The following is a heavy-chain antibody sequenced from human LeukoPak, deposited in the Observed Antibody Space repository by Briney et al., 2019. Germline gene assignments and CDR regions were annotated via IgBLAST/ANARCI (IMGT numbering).Heavy chain of an antibody. Sequence: SETLSLTCTVSGGSISSSSYYWGWIRQPPGKGLEWIGSIYYSGSTYYNPSLKSRVTISVDTSKNQFSLKLSSVTAADTAVYYCARLRIFGVVIQPFDPWGQGTLVTVSS. D-gene: IGHD3-3*01. CDR1: GGSISSSSYY. CDR2: IYYSGST. J-gene: IGHJ5*02. CDR3: ARLRIFGVVIQPFDP. V-gene: IGHV4-39*07.